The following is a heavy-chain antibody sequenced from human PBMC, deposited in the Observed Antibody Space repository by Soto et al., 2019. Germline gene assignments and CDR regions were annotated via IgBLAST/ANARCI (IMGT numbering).Heavy chain of an antibody. CDR3: GRAGEDEWPVNTGY. D-gene: IGHD4-17*01. CDR1: GYSISSGYY. V-gene: IGHV4-38-2*01. Sequence: LALTCAVSGYSISSGYYWGWIRQPPGKGLEWIGSIYHSGSTYYNPSLKSRVTISVDTSKNQFSLKLRSVTAADTAVYYCGRAGEDEWPVNTGYWGQGTLVTVSS. CDR2: IYHSGST. J-gene: IGHJ4*02.